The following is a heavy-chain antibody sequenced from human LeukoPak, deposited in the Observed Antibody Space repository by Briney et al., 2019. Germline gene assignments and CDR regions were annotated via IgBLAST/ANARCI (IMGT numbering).Heavy chain of an antibody. CDR2: IIPIFGTA. Sequence: SVKVSCKASGYTFTSYAMNWVRQAPGQGLEWMGGIIPIFGTANYAQKFQGRVTITADESTRTVYMELSSLRSEDTAVYYCARWTHQQLENWFDPWGQGSLVTVSS. CDR3: ARWTHQQLENWFDP. CDR1: GYTFTSYA. V-gene: IGHV1-69*13. D-gene: IGHD6-13*01. J-gene: IGHJ5*02.